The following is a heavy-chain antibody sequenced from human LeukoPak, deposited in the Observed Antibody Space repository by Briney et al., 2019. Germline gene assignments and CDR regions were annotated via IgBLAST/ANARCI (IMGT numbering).Heavy chain of an antibody. CDR1: GFTFSDYY. J-gene: IGHJ4*02. CDR2: ISSSGSTI. Sequence: GGSLRLSCAASGFTFSDYYMSWIRQAPGKGLEWVSYISSSGSTIYYADSVKGRFTISRDNAKNSLYLQMNSLRAEDTAVYYCARDPTPYFYSSSWYDYWGQGTLVTVSS. V-gene: IGHV3-11*01. CDR3: ARDPTPYFYSSSWYDY. D-gene: IGHD6-13*01.